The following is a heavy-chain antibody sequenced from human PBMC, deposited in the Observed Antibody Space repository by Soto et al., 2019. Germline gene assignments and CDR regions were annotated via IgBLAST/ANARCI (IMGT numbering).Heavy chain of an antibody. D-gene: IGHD3-22*01. CDR1: GFTFSSYG. J-gene: IGHJ6*02. CDR3: ARDYYDSSDYYYGMDV. CDR2: IWYDGSNK. Sequence: GGSLRLSCAASGFTFSSYGMHWVRQAPGKGLEWVAVIWYDGSNKYYADSVKGRFTISRDNSKNTLYLQMNSLRAEDTAVYYCARDYYDSSDYYYGMDVWGQGTTVTVSS. V-gene: IGHV3-33*01.